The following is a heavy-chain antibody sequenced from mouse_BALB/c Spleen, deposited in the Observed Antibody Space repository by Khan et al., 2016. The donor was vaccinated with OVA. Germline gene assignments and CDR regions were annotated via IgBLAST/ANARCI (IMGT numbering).Heavy chain of an antibody. CDR1: GYTFTNYW. Sequence: QVRLQQSEAELVKPGASVKLSCKTSGYTFTNYWIQWIKQRPGQGLEWIGEIFPVTGTTYYNENFKGKATLTIDKSSTTAYMQLSSLTSEDSAVYFCARSYFGNYEFAYWGQGTLVTVSA. J-gene: IGHJ3*01. CDR2: IFPVTGTT. CDR3: ARSYFGNYEFAY. V-gene: IGHV1S132*01. D-gene: IGHD2-1*01.